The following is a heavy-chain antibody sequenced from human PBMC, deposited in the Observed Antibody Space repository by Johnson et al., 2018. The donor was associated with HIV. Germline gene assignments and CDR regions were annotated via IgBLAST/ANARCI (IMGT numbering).Heavy chain of an antibody. V-gene: IGHV3-33*06. Sequence: QVQLVESGGGVVQPGRSLRLSCAASGFTFSSYGMHWVRQAPGKGLEWVAVIWYDGSNKYYADSVKGRFTISRDNSKNTLYLQMNSLRAEDTAVYYCAKDWGWELDGGAFDIWGQWTMVTVSS. CDR2: IWYDGSNK. CDR3: AKDWGWELDGGAFDI. CDR1: GFTFSSYG. J-gene: IGHJ3*02. D-gene: IGHD1-26*01.